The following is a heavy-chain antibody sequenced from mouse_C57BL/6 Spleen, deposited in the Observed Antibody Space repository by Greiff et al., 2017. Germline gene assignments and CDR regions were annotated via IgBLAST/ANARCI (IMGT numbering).Heavy chain of an antibody. CDR1: GFTFSSYA. CDR2: ISSGGDYI. J-gene: IGHJ2*01. V-gene: IGHV5-9-1*02. Sequence: EVQVVESGEGLVKPGGSLKLSCAASGFTFSSYAMSWVRQTPEKRLEWVAYISSGGDYIYYADTVKGRFTISRANARNTLYLQMSSLKSEDTAIYYCTRDWLGLDYWGQGTTLTVSS. CDR3: TRDWLGLDY. D-gene: IGHD4-1*01.